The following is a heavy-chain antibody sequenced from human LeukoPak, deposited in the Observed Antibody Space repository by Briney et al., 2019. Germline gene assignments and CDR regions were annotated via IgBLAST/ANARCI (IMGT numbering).Heavy chain of an antibody. CDR3: ARWGDVRATFDI. Sequence: PGGSLRLSCAASGFTFSSYSMNGVRQAPGKGLEGVSSISSSSSYIYSADSVKGRFTISRDNAKNSLYLQMNSLRAEDTAVYYCARWGDVRATFDIWGQGTMVTVSS. CDR2: ISSSSSYI. CDR1: GFTFSSYS. J-gene: IGHJ3*02. D-gene: IGHD3-10*01. V-gene: IGHV3-21*01.